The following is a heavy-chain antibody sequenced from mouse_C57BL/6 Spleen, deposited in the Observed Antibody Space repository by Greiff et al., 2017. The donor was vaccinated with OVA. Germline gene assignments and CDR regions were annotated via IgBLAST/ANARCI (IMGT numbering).Heavy chain of an antibody. CDR1: GYTFTSYW. CDR2: IDPSDSYT. J-gene: IGHJ1*03. V-gene: IGHV1-50*01. Sequence: QVQLQQPGAELVKPGASVKLSCKASGYTFTSYWMQWVKQRPGQGLEWIGEIDPSDSYTNYNQKFKGKATLTVDTSSSTAYMQLSSLTSEDSAVYYGARSGSYCGNYERYFDVWGTGTTVTVSS. D-gene: IGHD2-1*01. CDR3: ARSGSYCGNYERYFDV.